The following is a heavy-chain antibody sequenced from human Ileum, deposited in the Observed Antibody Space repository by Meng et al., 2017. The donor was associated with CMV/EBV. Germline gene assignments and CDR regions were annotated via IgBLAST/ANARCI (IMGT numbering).Heavy chain of an antibody. CDR1: RFTFSRYD. J-gene: IGHJ6*02. CDR3: ARASKDYVGGHWDYGMDV. CDR2: IGTIFDT. V-gene: IGHV3-13*01. Sequence: GGSLRLSCAASRFTFSRYDMHWVRQAPGKGLEWLSAIGTIFDTFYPGSVKGRFTITRDNAKNSLFLQMNNLRVGDTAVYYCARASKDYVGGHWDYGMDVWGQGTTVTVSS. D-gene: IGHD2-21*01.